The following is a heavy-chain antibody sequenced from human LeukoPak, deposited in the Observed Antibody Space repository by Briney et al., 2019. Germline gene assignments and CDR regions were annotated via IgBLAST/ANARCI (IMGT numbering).Heavy chain of an antibody. J-gene: IGHJ4*02. Sequence: EASVKVPSKASAYTFTAYNMHWGRHAPGQGPEWMGWINHNSGSTDYAHTFQGRFTITRDTSNNTAYMQISSLTADDTAVYHCARLPLEAYGGTPEGAYWGEGTLVTVSS. D-gene: IGHD4-23*01. CDR2: INHNSGST. CDR1: AYTFTAYN. V-gene: IGHV1-2*02. CDR3: ARLPLEAYGGTPEGAY.